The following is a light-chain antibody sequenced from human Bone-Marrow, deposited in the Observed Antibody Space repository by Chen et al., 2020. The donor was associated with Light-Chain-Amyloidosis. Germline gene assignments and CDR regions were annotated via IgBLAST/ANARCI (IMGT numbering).Light chain of an antibody. V-gene: IGKV1-5*03. J-gene: IGKJ1*01. CDR1: HSISSW. Sequence: DIQMTQPPSPLSASVGDRVTITCRDSHSISSWLALYQQKPGKAPKLLIYKASTLESGVPSRFSGSGAGTDFTLTISGLQPDDFATYYCQQFINYSFGQGTKVEIK. CDR3: QQFINYS. CDR2: KAS.